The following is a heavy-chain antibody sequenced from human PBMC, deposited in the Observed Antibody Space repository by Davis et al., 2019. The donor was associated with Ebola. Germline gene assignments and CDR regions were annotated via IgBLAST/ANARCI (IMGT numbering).Heavy chain of an antibody. CDR2: INPNDGRT. D-gene: IGHD2-2*01. V-gene: IGHV1-46*01. Sequence: ASVKVSCKASGYTFTNYYMHWVRQAPGQGLEWMGMINPNDGRTIYAQKFQGRVTLTRNTSIRTAYMELSSLRSDDTAVYYCARGRVGYDWGQGTLVTVSS. CDR3: ARGRVGYD. J-gene: IGHJ4*02. CDR1: GYTFTNYY.